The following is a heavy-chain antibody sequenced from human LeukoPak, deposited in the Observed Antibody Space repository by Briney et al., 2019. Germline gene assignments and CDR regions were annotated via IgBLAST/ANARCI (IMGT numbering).Heavy chain of an antibody. CDR3: ARSVAAAAHFDY. CDR2: ISNSGGST. CDR1: GITFSSYA. Sequence: GGSLRLSCGGSGITFSSYAMSWVRQAPGKGLEWVSGISNSGGSTYYADSVKGRFTISRDNSKNTLYLQMNSLRVEDTAVYYCARSVAAAAHFDYWGQGTLVTVSS. V-gene: IGHV3-23*01. D-gene: IGHD6-13*01. J-gene: IGHJ4*02.